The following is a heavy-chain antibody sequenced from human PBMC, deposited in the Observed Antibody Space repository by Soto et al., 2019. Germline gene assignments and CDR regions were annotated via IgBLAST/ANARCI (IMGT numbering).Heavy chain of an antibody. D-gene: IGHD5-12*01. J-gene: IGHJ6*03. CDR2: INPNSGGT. V-gene: IGHV1-2*04. Sequence: QVHLVQSGAEVKKPGASVKVSCKASGYTFTGYYMHWVRQAPGQGLEWMGWINPNSGGTNYAQKFQGWVNMTRDTSISTAYMELSRLRSDDTAVYYCARDGYSGYERRGFYYYYYMDVWGKGTTVTVSS. CDR3: ARDGYSGYERRGFYYYYYMDV. CDR1: GYTFTGYY.